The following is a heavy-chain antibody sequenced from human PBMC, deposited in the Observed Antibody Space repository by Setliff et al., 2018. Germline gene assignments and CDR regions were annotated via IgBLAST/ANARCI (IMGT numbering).Heavy chain of an antibody. CDR1: GYYIRSGYY. CDR3: AAPRLLPQYYYYYYMDV. J-gene: IGHJ6*03. CDR2: IYYSGST. Sequence: SETLSLTCVVSGYYIRSGYYWGWIRQHPGKGLEWIGSIYYSGSTYYNPSLKSRVTISVDTSKNQFSLKLSSVTAADTAVYYCAAPRLLPQYYYYYYMDVWGKGTTVTVSS. D-gene: IGHD2-15*01. V-gene: IGHV4-38-2*01.